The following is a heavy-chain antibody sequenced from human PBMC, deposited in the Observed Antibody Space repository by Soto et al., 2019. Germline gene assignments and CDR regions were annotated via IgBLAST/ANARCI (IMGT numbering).Heavy chain of an antibody. Sequence: QVQLVESGGGVVQPGRSLRLSCAVSGFTFSSYGMHWVRQAPDKGLEWVAVISYDGSNKYYADSVKGRFTISRDKSKNTLYLQMNSLRTEDTGVYYCAKDLVSYGDNEAPLDLMDVWGQGTLVTVSS. CDR3: AKDLVSYGDNEAPLDLMDV. D-gene: IGHD4-17*01. CDR2: ISYDGSNK. V-gene: IGHV3-30*18. J-gene: IGHJ6*02. CDR1: GFTFSSYG.